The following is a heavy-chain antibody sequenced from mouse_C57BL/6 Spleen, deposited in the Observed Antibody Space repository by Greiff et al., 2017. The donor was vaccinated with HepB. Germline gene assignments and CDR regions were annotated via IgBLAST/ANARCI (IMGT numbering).Heavy chain of an antibody. V-gene: IGHV1-82*01. J-gene: IGHJ2*01. D-gene: IGHD3-2*02. CDR3: AAQALDY. Sequence: QVQLQQSGPELVKPGASVKISCKASGYAFSSSWMNWVKQRPGKGLEWIGRIYPGDGDTNYNGKFKGKATLTADKSSSTAYMQLSSLTSEDSAVYFCAAQALDYWGQGTTLTVSS. CDR2: IYPGDGDT. CDR1: GYAFSSSW.